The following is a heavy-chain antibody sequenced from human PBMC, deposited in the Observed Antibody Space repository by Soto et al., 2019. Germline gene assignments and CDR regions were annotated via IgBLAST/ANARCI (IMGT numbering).Heavy chain of an antibody. D-gene: IGHD2-2*02. V-gene: IGHV3-74*03. J-gene: IGHJ4*02. CDR2: INSDGSST. Sequence: EVQLVESGGGLVQPGGSLRLSCTASRFTFSSYWMYWVRQAPGKGLVWVSRINSDGSSTTYADSVKGRFAISRDNAKNTLFLHMNSLRAEDTAVYYSAARREGYRYGLEYWGQGTLVAVSS. CDR3: AARREGYRYGLEY. CDR1: RFTFSSYW.